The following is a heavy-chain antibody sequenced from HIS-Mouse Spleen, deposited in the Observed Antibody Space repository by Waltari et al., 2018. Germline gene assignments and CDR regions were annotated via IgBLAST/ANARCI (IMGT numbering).Heavy chain of an antibody. Sequence: QLQLQESGPGLVKPSATLSLTCTVPGCSISSSSYYWRRIRQPPGKGLEWIGSIYYSGSTYYNPSLKSRVTISVDTSKNQFSLKLSSVTAADTAVYYCAREIPYSSSWYDWYFDLWGRGTLVTVSS. CDR3: AREIPYSSSWYDWYFDL. CDR1: GCSISSSSYY. CDR2: IYYSGST. J-gene: IGHJ2*01. D-gene: IGHD6-13*01. V-gene: IGHV4-39*07.